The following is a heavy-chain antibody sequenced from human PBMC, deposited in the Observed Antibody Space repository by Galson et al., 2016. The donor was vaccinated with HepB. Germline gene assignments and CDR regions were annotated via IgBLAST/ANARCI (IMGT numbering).Heavy chain of an antibody. V-gene: IGHV3-23*01. D-gene: IGHD3-22*01. CDR2: LTGSGAST. J-gene: IGHJ2*01. Sequence: SLRLSCAASGFTFNMYAMSWVRQAPGRGLEWVSTLTGSGASTHYTDSVKGRFTISRDNSKNTLYLQMNSLRAEDTAVYYCAKDVGFYYDSTGYYPEVDWYFDLWGRGTLVTVSS. CDR1: GFTFNMYA. CDR3: AKDVGFYYDSTGYYPEVDWYFDL.